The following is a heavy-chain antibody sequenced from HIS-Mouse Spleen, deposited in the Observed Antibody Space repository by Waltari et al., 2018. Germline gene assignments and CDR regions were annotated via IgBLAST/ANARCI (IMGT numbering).Heavy chain of an antibody. V-gene: IGHV1-58*02. CDR1: GFTFTSSA. J-gene: IGHJ3*02. CDR2: IVVGSGNT. D-gene: IGHD3-3*01. CDR3: AADLSGFWSGYKAFDI. Sequence: QMQLVQSGPEVKKPGTSVKVSCKASGFTFTSSAMQWVRQARGQRLEGIGWIVVGSGNTNYAQKFQERVTITRDMSTSTAYMELSSLRSEDTAVYYCAADLSGFWSGYKAFDIWGQGTMVTVSS.